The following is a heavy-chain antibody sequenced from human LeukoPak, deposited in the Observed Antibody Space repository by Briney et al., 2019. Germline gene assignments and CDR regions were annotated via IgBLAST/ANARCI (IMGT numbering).Heavy chain of an antibody. CDR3: ARARERELRNCWSDP. V-gene: IGHV4-34*01. D-gene: IGHD1-7*01. CDR1: GGSFSGYY. CDR2: INHSGST. Sequence: SETLSLTCAVYGGSFSGYYWSWIRQPPGKGLEWIGEINHSGSTNYNPSLKSRVTISVDTSKNQFSLKLSSVTAADTAVYYCARARERELRNCWSDPWGQGTLVTVSS. J-gene: IGHJ5*02.